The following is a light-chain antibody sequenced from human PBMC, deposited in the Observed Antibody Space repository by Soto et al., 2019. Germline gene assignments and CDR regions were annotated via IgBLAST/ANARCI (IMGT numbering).Light chain of an antibody. CDR2: AAS. CDR3: QHYNSYSEA. CDR1: QSISTF. Sequence: DIHMTQSPSSLSASLGDRVTITSRASQSISTFLNWYQQKPGKAPNLLIYAASGLQSGVPSRFSGSGSGTDFTLTISSLQPDDFATYYCQHYNSYSEAFGQGTKVDIK. J-gene: IGKJ1*01. V-gene: IGKV1-39*01.